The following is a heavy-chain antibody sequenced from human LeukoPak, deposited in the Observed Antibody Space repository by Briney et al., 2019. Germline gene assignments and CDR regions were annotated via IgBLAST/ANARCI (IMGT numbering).Heavy chain of an antibody. Sequence: GESLQISCKGSGYSFTRYWIGWVRQMPGKGLEWMGIIYPGDSDTGYSPSFQGQVTISADNSINTAYLQWSSLKASDTAMYYCARRVVGATTRHFDYWGQGTLVTVSS. V-gene: IGHV5-51*01. CDR1: GYSFTRYW. J-gene: IGHJ4*02. CDR3: ARRVVGATTRHFDY. D-gene: IGHD1-26*01. CDR2: IYPGDSDT.